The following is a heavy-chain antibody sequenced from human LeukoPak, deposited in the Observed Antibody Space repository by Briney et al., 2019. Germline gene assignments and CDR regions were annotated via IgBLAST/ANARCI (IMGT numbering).Heavy chain of an antibody. V-gene: IGHV4-34*01. CDR2: INHSGST. J-gene: IGHJ4*02. Sequence: PSETLSLTCAVYGGSFSGYYWSWIRQPPGKGLEWIGEINHSGSTNYNPSLKSRVTISVDTSKNQFSLKLSSVTAADTAVYYCARDPVAAAGKFDYWGQGTLVTVSS. CDR1: GGSFSGYY. CDR3: ARDPVAAAGKFDY. D-gene: IGHD6-13*01.